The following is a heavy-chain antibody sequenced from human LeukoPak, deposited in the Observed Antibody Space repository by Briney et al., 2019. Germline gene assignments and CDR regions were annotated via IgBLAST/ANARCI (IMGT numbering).Heavy chain of an antibody. CDR3: AKNHESYYDSSGRGFDY. Sequence: GRSLRLSCAASGFTFSSYGMHWVRQAPGKGLEWVAVISYDGSNKYYADSVKGRFTISRDNSKSTLYLQMNSLRAEDTAVYYCAKNHESYYDSSGRGFDYWGQGTLVTVSS. CDR2: ISYDGSNK. CDR1: GFTFSSYG. D-gene: IGHD3-22*01. V-gene: IGHV3-30*18. J-gene: IGHJ4*02.